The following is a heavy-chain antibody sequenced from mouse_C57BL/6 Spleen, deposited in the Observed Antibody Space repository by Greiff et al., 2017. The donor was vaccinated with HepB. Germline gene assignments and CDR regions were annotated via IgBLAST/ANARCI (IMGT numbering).Heavy chain of an antibody. J-gene: IGHJ1*03. CDR1: GYTFTSYW. D-gene: IGHD2-3*01. CDR2: INPSNGGT. Sequence: QVQLQQPGTELVKPGASVKLSCKASGYTFTSYWMHWAKQRPGQGLEWIGNINPSNGGTNYNEKFKSKATLTVDKSSSTAYMQLSSLTSEDSAVYYCARSDGYYVYFDVWGTGTTVTVSS. CDR3: ARSDGYYVYFDV. V-gene: IGHV1-53*01.